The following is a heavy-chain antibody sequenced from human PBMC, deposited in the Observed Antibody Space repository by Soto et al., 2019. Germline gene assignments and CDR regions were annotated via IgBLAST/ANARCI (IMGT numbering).Heavy chain of an antibody. CDR3: AKTEGRNWNDLTIFDY. D-gene: IGHD1-1*01. CDR2: ISWNSGSI. J-gene: IGHJ4*02. CDR1: GFTFDDYA. V-gene: IGHV3-9*01. Sequence: GGSLRLSCAASGFTFDDYAMHWVRQAPGKGLEWVSGISWNSGSIGYADSVKGRFTISRDNAKNSLYLQMNSLRAEDTALYYCAKTEGRNWNDLTIFDYWGQGTLVTVSS.